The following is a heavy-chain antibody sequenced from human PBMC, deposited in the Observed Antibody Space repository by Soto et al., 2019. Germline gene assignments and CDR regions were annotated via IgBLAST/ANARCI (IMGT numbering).Heavy chain of an antibody. J-gene: IGHJ5*02. CDR2: IIPIFATA. CDR3: ERAIVGPTTTGWLDP. V-gene: IGHV1-69*06. D-gene: IGHD1-26*01. CDR1: GGTFSRYA. Sequence: QVQLVQSGAEVKKPGFSVKVSCKAFGGTFSRYAISWVRQGPGQGLEWMGGIIPIFATANYAQKFQGRATITADKSTSTAYMELSSLRFEDTAVNYCERAIVGPTTTGWLDPWGQGTLVTVSS.